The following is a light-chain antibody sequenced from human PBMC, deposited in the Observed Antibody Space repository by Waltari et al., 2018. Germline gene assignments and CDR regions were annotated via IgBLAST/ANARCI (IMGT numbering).Light chain of an antibody. Sequence: DIQMTQSPSSVSAFVGDRVTITCRASQSISNWLAWYQQKPGKAPKLLIYGASDVHSGVPSRVSGSGAGTDFTLTISSLQAEDFATYYCQQVNSFPATFGGGTTVEIK. CDR2: GAS. V-gene: IGKV1-12*01. CDR3: QQVNSFPAT. J-gene: IGKJ4*01. CDR1: QSISNW.